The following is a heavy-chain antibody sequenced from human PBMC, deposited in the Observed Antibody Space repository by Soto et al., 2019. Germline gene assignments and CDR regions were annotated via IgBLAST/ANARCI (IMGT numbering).Heavy chain of an antibody. V-gene: IGHV4-39*01. CDR2: IYYSGST. Sequence: SETLSLTCTVSGGSISSSSYYWGWIRQPPGKGLEWIGSIYYSGSTYYNPSLKSRVTISVDTSKNQFSLKLSSGTAADTAVYYCARQPRPPVTMIVEAVDYWGQETLVTVSS. D-gene: IGHD3-22*01. CDR1: GGSISSSSYY. J-gene: IGHJ4*02. CDR3: ARQPRPPVTMIVEAVDY.